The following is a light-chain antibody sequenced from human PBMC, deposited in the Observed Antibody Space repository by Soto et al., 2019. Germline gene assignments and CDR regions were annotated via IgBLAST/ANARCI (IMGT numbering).Light chain of an antibody. V-gene: IGKV1-27*01. CDR2: GAS. CDR3: QKYNSAPLT. J-gene: IGKJ4*01. CDR1: GDISNS. Sequence: DIQMTQSPSSLSASVGDRVTISCRASGDISNSLACYQRKPGKVPTLLIYGASTLQAGVPSRFSGSGSGTEFTLTISSLQPEDVATYYCQKYNSAPLTFGGGTKVEV.